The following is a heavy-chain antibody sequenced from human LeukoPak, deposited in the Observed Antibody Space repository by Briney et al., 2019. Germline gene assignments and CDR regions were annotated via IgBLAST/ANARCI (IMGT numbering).Heavy chain of an antibody. D-gene: IGHD5-24*01. Sequence: PGGSLRLSCAASGFAFSTLTMNWVRQAPGKGLELVSSISSSSSYIYYADSVKGRFTISRDNAKNTLYLQMNSLRAEDTAVYYCAKWQMATVVYYYYYGMDVWGQGTTVTVSS. V-gene: IGHV3-21*04. J-gene: IGHJ6*02. CDR1: GFAFSTLT. CDR3: AKWQMATVVYYYYYGMDV. CDR2: ISSSSSYI.